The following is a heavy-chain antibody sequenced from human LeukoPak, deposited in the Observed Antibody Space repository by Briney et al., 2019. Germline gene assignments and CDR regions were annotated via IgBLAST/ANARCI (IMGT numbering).Heavy chain of an antibody. CDR3: AREGGSYNSFDP. CDR1: GGSMSFYY. CDR2: IYASGST. J-gene: IGHJ5*02. V-gene: IGHV4-4*07. D-gene: IGHD1-26*01. Sequence: SETLSLTCTVSGGSMSFYYWSWIRQPAGKGLEWIGRIYASGSTDYNASLKSRLTMSVATSKNQFYLKLTSVTAADTAVYYCAREGGSYNSFDPWGQGTLVTVSS.